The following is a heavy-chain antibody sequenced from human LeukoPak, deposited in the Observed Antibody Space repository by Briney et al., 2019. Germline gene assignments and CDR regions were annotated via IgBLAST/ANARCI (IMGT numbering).Heavy chain of an antibody. D-gene: IGHD3-10*01. CDR1: GYTFSSYD. CDR2: MNPNRGNT. J-gene: IGHJ4*02. V-gene: IGHV1-8*01. Sequence: GASVKVSCKASGYTFSSYDINWVRQATGQGLEWMGWMNPNRGNTGYTQKFQGRVTMTRDTSMSTAYMELSRLRSDDTAVYYCARLAGGPGSYYTPLGSPPFDYWGQGTLVTVSS. CDR3: ARLAGGPGSYYTPLGSPPFDY.